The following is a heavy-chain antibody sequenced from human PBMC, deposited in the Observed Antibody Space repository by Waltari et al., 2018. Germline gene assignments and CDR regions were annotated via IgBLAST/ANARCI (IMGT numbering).Heavy chain of an antibody. CDR3: ARDRAYYGMDV. V-gene: IGHV1-69*08. CDR1: GGTFRSYA. J-gene: IGHJ6*02. Sequence: QVQLVQSGAEVKKPGSSVKVSCKASGGTFRSYAISGVRQAPGQGLEWMGRSIPICGTANYAQKCQGRGTSTADKSTSTAYMELSSLRSEDTAVYYCARDRAYYGMDVWGQGTTVTVSS. CDR2: SIPICGTA.